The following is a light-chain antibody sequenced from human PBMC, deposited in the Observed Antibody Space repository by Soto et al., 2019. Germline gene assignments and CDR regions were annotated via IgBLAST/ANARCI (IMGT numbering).Light chain of an antibody. V-gene: IGKV3-20*01. CDR1: QSVSSSY. CDR2: GAS. CDR3: QQYGSSSFT. Sequence: EIVLTQSPGTLSLSPGERATLSCRASQSVSSSYLAWYQQKPGQAPRLLIYGASSRATGIPDRFSGSGSGTDFTLTISRLEPEDFAVYYCQQYGSSSFTFGPRTKVDIK. J-gene: IGKJ3*01.